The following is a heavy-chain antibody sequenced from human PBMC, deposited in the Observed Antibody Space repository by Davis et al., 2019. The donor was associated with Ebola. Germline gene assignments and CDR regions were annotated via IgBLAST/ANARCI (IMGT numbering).Heavy chain of an antibody. CDR2: INPNSGGT. D-gene: IGHD3/OR15-3a*01. Sequence: ASVKVSCKASGYTFTGYYMHWVRQAPGQGLEWMGWINPNSGGTNYAQKFRGRVTMTRDTSISTAYMELSRLRSDDTAVYYCAREGGTGDVFDIWGQGTMVTVSS. V-gene: IGHV1-2*02. J-gene: IGHJ3*02. CDR1: GYTFTGYY. CDR3: AREGGTGDVFDI.